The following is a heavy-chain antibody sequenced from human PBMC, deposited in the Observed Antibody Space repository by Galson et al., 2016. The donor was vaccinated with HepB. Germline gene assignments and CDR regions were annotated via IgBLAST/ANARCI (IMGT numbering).Heavy chain of an antibody. CDR3: ARDPNYDFWRGYYRVRRGLDY. CDR1: GYTFTSYG. Sequence: SVKVSCKASGYTFTSYGISWVRQAPGQGLEWMGWISAYNGDTNYSRKFQGRVTMTTDTSTSTAYMELRSLRGDDTGVFYCARDPNYDFWRGYYRVRRGLDYWGQGTLVTVSS. V-gene: IGHV1-18*01. J-gene: IGHJ4*02. D-gene: IGHD3-3*01. CDR2: ISAYNGDT.